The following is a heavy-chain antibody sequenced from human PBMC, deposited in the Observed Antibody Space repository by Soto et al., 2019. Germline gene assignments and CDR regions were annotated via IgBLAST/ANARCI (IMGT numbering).Heavy chain of an antibody. CDR1: GVTFSSYA. Sequence: ASVKVSCKASGVTFSSYAISWVRQAPVQGLEWMGGIIPIFGTANYAQKLQGRVTITADKSTSTAYMELRSLRSDDTAVYYCARDSINDFWSGYQLPNWFDPWGQGTLVTVSS. V-gene: IGHV1-69*06. CDR3: ARDSINDFWSGYQLPNWFDP. CDR2: IIPIFGTA. J-gene: IGHJ5*02. D-gene: IGHD3-3*01.